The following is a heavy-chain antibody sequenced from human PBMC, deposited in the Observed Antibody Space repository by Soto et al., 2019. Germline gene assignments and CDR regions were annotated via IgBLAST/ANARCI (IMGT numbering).Heavy chain of an antibody. CDR3: AKDLDSSGWPTFVGDY. CDR2: ISGSGGST. Sequence: EVQLLESGGGLVQPGGSLRLSCAASGFTFSSYAMSWVRQAPGKGLEWVSAISGSGGSTYYADSVKGRFTISRDNSKNTLYLKMNSLRAEDTAVYYCAKDLDSSGWPTFVGDYWGQGTLVTVSS. D-gene: IGHD6-19*01. CDR1: GFTFSSYA. J-gene: IGHJ4*02. V-gene: IGHV3-23*01.